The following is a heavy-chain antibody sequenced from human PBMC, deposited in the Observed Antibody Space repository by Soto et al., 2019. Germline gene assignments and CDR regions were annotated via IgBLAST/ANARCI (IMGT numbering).Heavy chain of an antibody. J-gene: IGHJ4*02. V-gene: IGHV4-4*02. D-gene: IGHD3-10*01. CDR2: IYHSGST. Sequence: QVQLQESGPGLVKPSGTLSLTCAVSGASISSSNWWSWVRQPPGKGLEWIGEIYHSGSTNYNPSPKSRVTIALDTSRHQFSLKLSSVTAADTAVYYCARRWGEGRVDYWGQGTLVTVSS. CDR1: GASISSSNW. CDR3: ARRWGEGRVDY.